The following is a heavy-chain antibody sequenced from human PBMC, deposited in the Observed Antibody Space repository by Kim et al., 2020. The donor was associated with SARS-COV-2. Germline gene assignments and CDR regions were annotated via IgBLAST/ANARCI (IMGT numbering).Heavy chain of an antibody. CDR2: ISWNSGSI. J-gene: IGHJ2*01. D-gene: IGHD6-13*01. Sequence: GGSLRLSCAASGLTFDEYAMHWVRQAPGKGLEWVSGISWNSGSIGQADSVNGRFTISRDNAKNSLYLQMNSLRAEDTALYYCAKDYSGSSSWYTYFDLWGRGTLVTVSS. CDR1: GLTFDEYA. CDR3: AKDYSGSSSWYTYFDL. V-gene: IGHV3-9*01.